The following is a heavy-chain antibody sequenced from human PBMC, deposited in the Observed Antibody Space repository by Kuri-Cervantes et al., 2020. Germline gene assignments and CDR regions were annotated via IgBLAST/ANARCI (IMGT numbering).Heavy chain of an antibody. Sequence: ASVKVSCKASGYTFTSCGISWVRQAPGQGLEWMGWISAYNGNTNYAQKLQGRVTMTTDTSTSTAYMELRSLRSDDTAVYYCARDRQGIAAAGFDYWGQGTLVTVSS. V-gene: IGHV1-18*01. CDR2: ISAYNGNT. D-gene: IGHD6-13*01. J-gene: IGHJ4*02. CDR3: ARDRQGIAAAGFDY. CDR1: GYTFTSCG.